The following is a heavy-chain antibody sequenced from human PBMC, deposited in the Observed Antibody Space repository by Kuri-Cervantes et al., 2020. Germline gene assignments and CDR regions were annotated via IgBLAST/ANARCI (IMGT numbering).Heavy chain of an antibody. Sequence: GGSLRLSCAASGFTFSSYGMHWVRQAPGKGLERVSAISGSGGSTYYADSVKGRFTISRDNSKNTLYLQMNSLRAEDTAVYYCAKVRRVNYYFDYWGQGTLVTVSS. CDR2: ISGSGGST. CDR1: GFTFSSYG. CDR3: AKVRRVNYYFDY. J-gene: IGHJ4*02. V-gene: IGHV3-23*01. D-gene: IGHD1-20*01.